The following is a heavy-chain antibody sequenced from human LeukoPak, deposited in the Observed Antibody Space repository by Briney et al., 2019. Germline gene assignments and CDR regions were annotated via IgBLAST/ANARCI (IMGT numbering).Heavy chain of an antibody. CDR3: ARSPPYDFWSGYYSGYYYYYYMDV. D-gene: IGHD3-3*01. V-gene: IGHV4-59*01. J-gene: IGHJ6*03. CDR2: IYYSGST. Sequence: SETLSLTCTVSGGSISSYYWSWIRQPPGKGLEWIGYIYYSGSTNYNPSLKSRVTISVDTSKNQFSLKLSSVTAADTAVYYCARSPPYDFWSGYYSGYYYYYYMDVWGKGTTVTVSS. CDR1: GGSISSYY.